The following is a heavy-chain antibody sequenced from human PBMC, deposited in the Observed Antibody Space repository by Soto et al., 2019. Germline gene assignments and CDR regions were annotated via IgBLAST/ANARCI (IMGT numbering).Heavy chain of an antibody. J-gene: IGHJ5*02. CDR3: AKYYRDIVVVPAAILFTGFDP. CDR1: GFTFSSYA. V-gene: IGHV3-23*01. CDR2: ISGSGGST. D-gene: IGHD2-2*01. Sequence: GGSLRLSCAASGFTFSSYAMSWVRQAPGKGLEWVSAISGSGGSTYYADSVKGRFTISRDNSKNTLYLQMNSLRAEDTAVYYCAKYYRDIVVVPAAILFTGFDPWGQGTLVTVSS.